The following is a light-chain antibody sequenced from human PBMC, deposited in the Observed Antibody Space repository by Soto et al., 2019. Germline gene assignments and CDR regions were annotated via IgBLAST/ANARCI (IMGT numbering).Light chain of an antibody. Sequence: QSVLTQPASVSGSPGQSITVSCTGTSSDIGAYNYVSWYQQHPGKAPKLLIFEVTNRPSGISNRFSGSKSGSTASLTISGLQTEDEVDYYCSSYRRGSTLVFGTGTKVTVL. V-gene: IGLV2-14*01. CDR3: SSYRRGSTLV. CDR1: SSDIGAYNY. CDR2: EVT. J-gene: IGLJ1*01.